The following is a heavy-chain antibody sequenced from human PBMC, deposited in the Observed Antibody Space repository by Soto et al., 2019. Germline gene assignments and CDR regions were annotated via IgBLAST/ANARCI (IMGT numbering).Heavy chain of an antibody. CDR1: GFTFGDYS. CDR2: IRNIASGGTA. Sequence: GGSLRLSCSAAGFTFGDYSMTWLRQAPGKGLEWVSFIRNIASGGTAEYAASVRGRFTISRDDSNSIAYLQMNSLRAEDTAMYYCARDLGRDSNQHWGQGTLVTVSS. J-gene: IGHJ1*01. V-gene: IGHV3-49*03. CDR3: ARDLGRDSNQH. D-gene: IGHD4-4*01.